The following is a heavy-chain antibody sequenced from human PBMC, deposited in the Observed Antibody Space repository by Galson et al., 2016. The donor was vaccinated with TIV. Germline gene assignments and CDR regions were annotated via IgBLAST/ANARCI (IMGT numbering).Heavy chain of an antibody. CDR2: TYSSETT. D-gene: IGHD3-10*01. Sequence: LSLTCTVSGGSISSYDWSWIRQPPGKGLEWIGYTYSSETTKYNPSLKSRVIISVDPSKNQFSLRLSSVTAADTAVYYCARFVKSMTLVRGVYYFDSWGQGALVTVSS. CDR3: ARFVKSMTLVRGVYYFDS. CDR1: GGSISSYD. V-gene: IGHV4-59*01. J-gene: IGHJ4*02.